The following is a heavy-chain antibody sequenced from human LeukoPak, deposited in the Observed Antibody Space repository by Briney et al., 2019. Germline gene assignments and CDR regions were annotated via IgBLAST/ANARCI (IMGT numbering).Heavy chain of an antibody. CDR3: ARDPFSLPVAECGGDCYNDY. Sequence: PGGSLRLSCAASGFTFINVWMTWVRQSPGKGLEWVGRIKRKIDGGTPEYAAPVKGRFTISRDDSKNTLYLQMNSLKTEDTAVYYCARDPFSLPVAECGGDCYNDYWGQGTLVTVSS. J-gene: IGHJ4*02. CDR2: IKRKIDGGTP. V-gene: IGHV3-15*01. CDR1: GFTFINVW. D-gene: IGHD2-21*02.